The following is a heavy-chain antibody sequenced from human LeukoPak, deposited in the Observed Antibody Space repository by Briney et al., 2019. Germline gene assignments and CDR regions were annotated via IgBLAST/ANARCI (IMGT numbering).Heavy chain of an antibody. CDR1: GFSVSAHY. V-gene: IGHV3-53*01. Sequence: PGGSLRLSGAVSGFSVSAHYMSWVRQAPGKGLECVSFLYTGGDTYYADSVKGRFTISRDNSKNTLYLQMNGLRAEDTAVYYCARGPGSRGIFDYWGQGTLATVSS. J-gene: IGHJ4*02. CDR2: LYTGGDT. D-gene: IGHD3-10*01. CDR3: ARGPGSRGIFDY.